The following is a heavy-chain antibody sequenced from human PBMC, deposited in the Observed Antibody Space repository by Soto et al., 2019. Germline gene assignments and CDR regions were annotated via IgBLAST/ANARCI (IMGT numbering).Heavy chain of an antibody. CDR2: INHSGST. J-gene: IGHJ5*02. D-gene: IGHD3-3*01. Sequence: SETLSLTCAVYGGSFSVYYWSWIRHPPGKGLEWIGEINHSGSTNYNPSLKSRVTISVDTSKNQFSLKLSSVTAADTAVYYCARGNVYYDFWSGYYTGNNWFDPWGQGTLVTVSS. CDR3: ARGNVYYDFWSGYYTGNNWFDP. V-gene: IGHV4-34*01. CDR1: GGSFSVYY.